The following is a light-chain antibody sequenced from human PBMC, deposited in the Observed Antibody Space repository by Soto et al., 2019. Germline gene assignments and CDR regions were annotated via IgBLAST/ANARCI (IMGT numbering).Light chain of an antibody. CDR3: QQYTSYPWT. J-gene: IGKJ1*01. CDR1: QSIRYW. Sequence: DIQMTQSPSTLSASVGDRATITCRASQSIRYWSAWFQQKPGKAPRLLIYEASRLESGVPSRISGSGSGTEFTLTISSLQPDDFATYYCQQYTSYPWTFGQGTKVDIK. CDR2: EAS. V-gene: IGKV1-5*03.